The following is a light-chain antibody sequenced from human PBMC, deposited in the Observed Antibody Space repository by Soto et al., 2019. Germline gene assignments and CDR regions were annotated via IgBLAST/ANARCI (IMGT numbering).Light chain of an antibody. J-gene: IGLJ2*01. V-gene: IGLV2-14*01. CDR2: EVS. Sequence: QSALTQPASVSGSPGQSITISCTGTRRDVGGYNYVSWFQQHPGKAPKLLIYEVSYRPSGVSDRFSGSKSGYTASLTISGLQAEDEADYYCSSYTADSHLVFGGGTKLTVL. CDR3: SSYTADSHLV. CDR1: RRDVGGYNY.